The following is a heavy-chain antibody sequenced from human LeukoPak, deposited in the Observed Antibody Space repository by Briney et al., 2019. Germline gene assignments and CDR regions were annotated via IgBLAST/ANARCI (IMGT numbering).Heavy chain of an antibody. CDR2: ISAYNGNT. CDR3: ARDLLVRTVPAFDY. J-gene: IGHJ4*02. D-gene: IGHD4-17*01. V-gene: IGHV1-18*04. Sequence: ASVKVSCKASGYTFTSCGSSWVRHSPGQGVGWIGWISAYNGNTNYAQKLQGRVSMTTDTSTSTAYMELRSLRSDDTAVYYCARDLLVRTVPAFDYWGQGTLVTVSS. CDR1: GYTFTSCG.